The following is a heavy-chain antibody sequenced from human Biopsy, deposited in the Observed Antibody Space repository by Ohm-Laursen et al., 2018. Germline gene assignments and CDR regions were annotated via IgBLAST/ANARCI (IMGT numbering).Heavy chain of an antibody. CDR2: IWYDGTNE. J-gene: IGHJ2*01. D-gene: IGHD6-19*01. V-gene: IGHV3-33*04. CDR1: GFTFGHYA. Sequence: SLRLSCTASGFTFGHYAMHWVRQAPGKGLEWISLIWYDGTNEDYADSVKGRFTISRGNSKNTLYLQINTLTLEDTAFYYCARGLSSGWYRYFDVWGRGTLVTVSS. CDR3: ARGLSSGWYRYFDV.